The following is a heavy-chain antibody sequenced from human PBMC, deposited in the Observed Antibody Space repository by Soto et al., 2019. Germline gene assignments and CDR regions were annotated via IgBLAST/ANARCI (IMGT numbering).Heavy chain of an antibody. CDR1: GYTVTSYA. J-gene: IGHJ4*02. CDR3: ARGTLWFGELSSMGY. V-gene: IGHV1-3*01. CDR2: INAGNGNT. Sequence: QVQLVQSGAEVKKPGASVKISCKASGYTVTSYAMHWVRQAPGQRLEWMGWINAGNGNTKYSQKFQGRVTITRDTSASTAYMELSSLRSEDTAVYYCARGTLWFGELSSMGYWGQGTLVTVSS. D-gene: IGHD3-10*01.